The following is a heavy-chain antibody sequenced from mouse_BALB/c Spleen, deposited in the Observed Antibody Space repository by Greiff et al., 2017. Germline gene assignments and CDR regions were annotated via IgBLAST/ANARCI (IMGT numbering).Heavy chain of an antibody. J-gene: IGHJ4*01. V-gene: IGHV1S22*01. Sequence: LQQPGPELVRPGASVKLSCKASGYTFTSYWMHWVKQRPGQGLEWIGNIYPGSGSTNYDEKFKSKATLTVDTSSSTAYMQLSSLTSEDSAVYDCTRNRDYAMDYWGQGTSVTVSS. CDR2: IYPGSGST. CDR3: TRNRDYAMDY. CDR1: GYTFTSYW.